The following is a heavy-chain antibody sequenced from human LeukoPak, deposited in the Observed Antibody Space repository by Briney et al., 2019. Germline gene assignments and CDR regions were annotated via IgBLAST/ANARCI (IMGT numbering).Heavy chain of an antibody. Sequence: GGSLRLSCAASGFTFSSYSMNWVRQAPGKGLEWVSSISSSSSYIYYADSVKGRFTISRDNSKNTLYLQMNSLRAEDTAVYYCAKDFNWGYSNYWGQGTLVTVSS. CDR3: AKDFNWGYSNY. CDR2: ISSSSSYI. J-gene: IGHJ4*02. V-gene: IGHV3-21*01. D-gene: IGHD7-27*01. CDR1: GFTFSSYS.